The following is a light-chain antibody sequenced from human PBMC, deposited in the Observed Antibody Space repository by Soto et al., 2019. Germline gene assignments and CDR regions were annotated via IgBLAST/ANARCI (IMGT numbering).Light chain of an antibody. CDR3: GTWDSGLNVV. CDR1: SSNIGNNY. Sequence: QSVLTQPPSVSAAPGQKVTISCSGSSSNIGNNYVSWYQQLPGTAPKLLIYDNNKRPSGIPDRFSGSKSGTSATLGITGLQTGDEADYYCGTWDSGLNVVFGGGTKLTVL. V-gene: IGLV1-51*01. J-gene: IGLJ2*01. CDR2: DNN.